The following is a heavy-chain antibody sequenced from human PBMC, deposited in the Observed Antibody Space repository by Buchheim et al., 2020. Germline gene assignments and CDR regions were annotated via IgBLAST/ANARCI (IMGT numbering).Heavy chain of an antibody. J-gene: IGHJ4*02. D-gene: IGHD1-26*01. CDR1: GGSISSGGYY. CDR2: IYYSGST. CDR3: ARGESGIYYSTDY. Sequence: QVQLQESGPGLVKPSQTLSLTCSVSGGSISSGGYYWNWIRQHPGKGLEWIGYIYYSGSTYYNPSLKSRVTISLDTSKNQVSLKLSSGTAADTAVYYCARGESGIYYSTDYWGQGIL. V-gene: IGHV4-31*03.